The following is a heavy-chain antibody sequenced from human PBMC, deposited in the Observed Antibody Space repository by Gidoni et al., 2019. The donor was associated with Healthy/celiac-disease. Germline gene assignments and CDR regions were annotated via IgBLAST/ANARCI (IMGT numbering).Heavy chain of an antibody. D-gene: IGHD4-17*01. V-gene: IGHV3-48*03. J-gene: IGHJ6*02. CDR3: ARREPYGDHYYYYGMDV. CDR2: ISSSGSTI. Sequence: EVQLVESGGGLVQPGGSLRLSCAASGSTFSSYEMNWVRQAPGKGLEWVSSISSSGSTIYYADSVKGRFTISRDNAKNSLYLQMNSLRAEDTAVYYCARREPYGDHYYYYGMDVWGQGTTVTVSS. CDR1: GSTFSSYE.